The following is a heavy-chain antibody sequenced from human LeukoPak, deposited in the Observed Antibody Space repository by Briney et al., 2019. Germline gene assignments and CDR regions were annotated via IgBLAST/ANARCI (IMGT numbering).Heavy chain of an antibody. V-gene: IGHV3-74*01. CDR2: ITSDGSST. D-gene: IGHD5-12*01. CDR3: ARDGSLPDY. CDR1: QFTFSSYW. J-gene: IGHJ4*02. Sequence: PGGSLRLSCAASQFTFSSYWMHWVRQAPGKGLVWVSFITSDGSSTSYADYVKGRFTISRDNAKNMLYLQMNSLSAEDTAVYYCARDGSLPDYWGQGTLVTVSS.